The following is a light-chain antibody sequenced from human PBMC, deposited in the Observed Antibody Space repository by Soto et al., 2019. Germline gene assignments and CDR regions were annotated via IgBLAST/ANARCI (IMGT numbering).Light chain of an antibody. CDR2: RAS. Sequence: EIVMTQSPYLLCVSPGERATLSCRASHSIDSNLVWYQQKPGQSPRLLIFRASTRATGIPARFSGSGSGTEFTLTICSLQSADFAVYYCQQFHHWPPITFGQGTRLEIK. CDR1: HSIDSN. V-gene: IGKV3-15*01. CDR3: QQFHHWPPIT. J-gene: IGKJ5*01.